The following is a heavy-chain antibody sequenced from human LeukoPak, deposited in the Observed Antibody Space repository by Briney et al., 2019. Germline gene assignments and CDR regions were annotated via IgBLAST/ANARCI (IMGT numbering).Heavy chain of an antibody. J-gene: IGHJ4*02. D-gene: IGHD6-19*01. CDR1: GFTFSSYAM. CDR2: IYHSGST. Sequence: PGGSLRLSCAASGFTFSSYAMSWVRQPPGKGLEWIGEIYHSGSTNYNPSLKSRVTISVDKSKNQFSLKLSSVTAADTAVYYCARDKSSGWYFRSGFDYWGQGTLVTVSS. CDR3: ARDKSSGWYFRSGFDY. V-gene: IGHV4-4*02.